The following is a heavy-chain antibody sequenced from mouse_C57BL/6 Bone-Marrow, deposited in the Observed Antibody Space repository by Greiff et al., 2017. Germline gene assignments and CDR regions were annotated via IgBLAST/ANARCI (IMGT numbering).Heavy chain of an antibody. D-gene: IGHD2-1*01. V-gene: IGHV1-82*01. CDR3: ARIGNYHYYAMDY. J-gene: IGHJ4*01. CDR2: IYPGDGDT. CDR1: GYAFSSSW. Sequence: QVQLQQSGPELVKPGASVKISCKASGYAFSSSWMHWVKQRPGKGLEWIGRIYPGDGDTNYNGKFKGKATLTADKSSSTAYMQLSSLTSEDSAVYFCARIGNYHYYAMDYWGQGTSVTVSS.